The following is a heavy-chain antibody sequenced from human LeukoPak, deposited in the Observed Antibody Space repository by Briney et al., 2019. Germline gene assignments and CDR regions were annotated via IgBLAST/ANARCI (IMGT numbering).Heavy chain of an antibody. CDR1: GYTLTELS. Sequence: ASVKVSCKVSGYTLTELSMHWVRQAPGKGLERMGGFDLEDGETIYAQKFQGRVTMTEDTSTDTAYMELSRLRSEDTAVYYCATDPPYDSSGYPLYYWGQGTLVTVSS. D-gene: IGHD3-22*01. CDR2: FDLEDGET. V-gene: IGHV1-24*01. J-gene: IGHJ4*02. CDR3: ATDPPYDSSGYPLYY.